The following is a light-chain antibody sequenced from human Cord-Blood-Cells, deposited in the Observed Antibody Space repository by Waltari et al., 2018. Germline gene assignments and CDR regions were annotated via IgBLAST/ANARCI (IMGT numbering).Light chain of an antibody. V-gene: IGLV2-14*01. CDR3: SSYTSSSTWV. CDR1: SSDVGGYNY. CDR2: DVS. J-gene: IGLJ3*02. Sequence: QSALTQPASVSGSHGQSITISCTGTSSDVGGYNYVSWYQQPPGKAPKLMIYDVSNRPSGVSNRFSGSKSGNTASLTISGLQAEDEADYYCSSYTSSSTWVFGGGTKLTVL.